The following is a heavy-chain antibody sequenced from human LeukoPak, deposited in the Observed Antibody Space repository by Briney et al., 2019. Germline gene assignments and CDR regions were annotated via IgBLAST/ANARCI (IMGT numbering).Heavy chain of an antibody. J-gene: IGHJ4*02. V-gene: IGHV5-51*01. CDR2: IYPGDAET. Sequence: GESLQISCQGSGYRFSSYWIGWVRQMPGKGLEWMGIIYPGDAETRYSPSFQGQVTISADKSISTAYLQWSSLKASDTAMYYCARRGHYYDSSGYYDYWGQGTLVTVSS. CDR1: GYRFSSYW. D-gene: IGHD3-22*01. CDR3: ARRGHYYDSSGYYDY.